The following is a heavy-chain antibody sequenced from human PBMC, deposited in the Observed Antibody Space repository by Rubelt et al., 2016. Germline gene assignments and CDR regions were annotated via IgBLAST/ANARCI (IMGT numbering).Heavy chain of an antibody. D-gene: IGHD3-3*01. Sequence: QVQLVESGGGVVQPGRSLRLSCAASGFTFSRYGMHWVRQAPGKGLEWVAVISYDGSNKYYAESWKGRFTTSRDNSKNTLYLQMNSLGAEDTAVYYCATGRGIFGVVQYWGQGTLVTVSS. V-gene: IGHV3-30*03. CDR3: ATGRGIFGVVQY. J-gene: IGHJ4*02. CDR2: ISYDGSNK. CDR1: GFTFSRYG.